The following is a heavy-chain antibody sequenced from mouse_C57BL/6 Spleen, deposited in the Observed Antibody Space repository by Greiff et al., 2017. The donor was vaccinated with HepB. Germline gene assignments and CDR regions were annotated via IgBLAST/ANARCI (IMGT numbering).Heavy chain of an antibody. CDR1: GYSITSGYY. CDR3: APFGGFAY. V-gene: IGHV3-6*01. Sequence: DVKLQESGPGLVKPSQSLSLTCSVTGYSITSGYYWNWIRQFPGNKLEWMGYISYDGSNNYNPSLKNRISITRDTSKNQFFLKLNSVTTEDTATYYCAPFGGFAYWGQGTLVTVSA. J-gene: IGHJ3*01. CDR2: ISYDGSN.